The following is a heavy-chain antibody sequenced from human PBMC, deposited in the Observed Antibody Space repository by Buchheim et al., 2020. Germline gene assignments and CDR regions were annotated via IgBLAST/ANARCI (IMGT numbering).Heavy chain of an antibody. CDR3: ATKLYYDVLTGHQYSYGMDV. D-gene: IGHD3-9*01. J-gene: IGHJ6*02. V-gene: IGHV1-69*06. Sequence: QVQLVQSGAEVKKPGSSVTVSCKASGGMFSSFAFSWVRQAPGQGLEWLGGTFPIYATTNYAQKLQGRVTITGDKSTSKAYMELTSLKSEDSSVYYCATKLYYDVLTGHQYSYGMDVWGQGTT. CDR1: GGMFSSFA. CDR2: TFPIYATT.